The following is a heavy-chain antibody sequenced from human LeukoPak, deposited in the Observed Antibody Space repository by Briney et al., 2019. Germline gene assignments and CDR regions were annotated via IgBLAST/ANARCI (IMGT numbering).Heavy chain of an antibody. CDR2: ISYDGSNK. CDR1: GFTFSSYA. J-gene: IGHJ6*03. D-gene: IGHD2-2*01. CDR3: ARGAVVVPAAMVRPYYYYMDV. V-gene: IGHV3-30*01. Sequence: GRSLRLSCAASGFTFSSYAMHWVRQAPGKGREWVAVISYDGSNKYYADSVKGRFTISRDNSKNTLYLQMNSLRAEDTAVYYCARGAVVVPAAMVRPYYYYMDVWGKGTTVTVSS.